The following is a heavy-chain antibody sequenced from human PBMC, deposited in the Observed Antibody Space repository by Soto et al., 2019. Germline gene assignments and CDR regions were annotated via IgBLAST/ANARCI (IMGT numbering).Heavy chain of an antibody. V-gene: IGHV4-31*03. J-gene: IGHJ4*02. CDR3: ARGGYDSIRDY. D-gene: IGHD5-12*01. CDR1: GGSISSGGYY. CDR2: IYYSGST. Sequence: SETLSLTCTVSGGSISSGGYYWSWIRQHPGKGLEWIGYIYYSGSTYYNPSLKSRVTISVDTSKNQSSLKVSSVTAADTAVYYCARGGYDSIRDYWGQGTLVTVSS.